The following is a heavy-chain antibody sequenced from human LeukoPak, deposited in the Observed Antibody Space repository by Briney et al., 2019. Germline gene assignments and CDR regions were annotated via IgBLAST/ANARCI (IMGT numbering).Heavy chain of an antibody. CDR2: ISGSGDNT. J-gene: IGHJ4*02. D-gene: IGHD3-22*01. CDR3: AKGYYYDSSAYSHPHDY. Sequence: PGGSLRLSCAASGFTFSNYAMSWVRQAPGKGLEWVSAISGSGDNTYYADSVKGRFTISRDNSKKTLYLQRHTVRAEDTAVYYCAKGYYYDSSAYSHPHDYWGKGTLVTVSS. V-gene: IGHV3-23*01. CDR1: GFTFSNYA.